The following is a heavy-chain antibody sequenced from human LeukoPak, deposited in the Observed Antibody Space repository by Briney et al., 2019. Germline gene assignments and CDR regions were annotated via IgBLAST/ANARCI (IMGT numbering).Heavy chain of an antibody. D-gene: IGHD3-22*01. CDR1: GFTFSDYY. Sequence: GSLRLSCAASGFTFSDYYMSWMRQPPGKGLEWIGEINHSGSTNYNPSLKSRVTISVGTSKNQFPLKLRSVTAADTAVYYCARLVPYYYDSSGRIDYWGQGTLVTVSS. CDR3: ARLVPYYYDSSGRIDY. CDR2: INHSGST. J-gene: IGHJ4*02. V-gene: IGHV4-34*01.